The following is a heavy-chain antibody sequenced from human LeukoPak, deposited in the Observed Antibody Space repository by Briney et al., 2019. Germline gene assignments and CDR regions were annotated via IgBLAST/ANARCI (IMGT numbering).Heavy chain of an antibody. CDR3: PSGRGYSYGTLI. D-gene: IGHD5-18*01. CDR2: IYPSGGGT. V-gene: IGHV1-46*01. J-gene: IGHJ4*02. CDR1: AYTFTTYY. Sequence: ASVKVSCKASAYTFTTYYMHWVPQAPGQGLESMGVIYPSGGGTTYAQKFQGRVTMTRDASTSTVYTAVSSLSSGDPPPYYCPSGRGYSYGTLIWGQGTLVTASS.